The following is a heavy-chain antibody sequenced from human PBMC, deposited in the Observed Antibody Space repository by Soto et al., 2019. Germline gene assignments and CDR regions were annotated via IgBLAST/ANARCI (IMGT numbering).Heavy chain of an antibody. V-gene: IGHV1-46*01. CDR1: GYTFTSYY. D-gene: IGHD3-22*01. CDR2: INPSGGST. J-gene: IGHJ3*02. Sequence: GASVNVSCKASGYTFTSYYMHWVRQAPGQGLEWMGIINPSGGSTSYAQKFQGRVTMTRDTSTSTVYMELSSLRSEDTAVYYCARDQRSHNYYDSSEAGAFDIWGQGTMVTVSS. CDR3: ARDQRSHNYYDSSEAGAFDI.